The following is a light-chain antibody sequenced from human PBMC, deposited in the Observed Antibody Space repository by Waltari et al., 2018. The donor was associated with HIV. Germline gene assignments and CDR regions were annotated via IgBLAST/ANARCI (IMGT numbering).Light chain of an antibody. V-gene: IGKV3-20*01. CDR3: QQYATSPVT. CDR1: QFVSNSH. CDR2: ATS. J-gene: IGKJ3*01. Sequence: ENVLTQSPGTLSLSPGERATLSCRASQFVSNSHLAWYRQKTGKPPELLIYATSSRATGVPDRFSGSGSGTDFTLTISRLEPGDFVVYYCQQYATSPVTFGPGTKVHL.